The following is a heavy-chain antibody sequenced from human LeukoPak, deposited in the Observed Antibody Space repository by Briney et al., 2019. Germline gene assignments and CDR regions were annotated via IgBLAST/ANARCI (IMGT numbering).Heavy chain of an antibody. CDR3: AKPTEGSGSFLINY. D-gene: IGHD1-26*01. Sequence: GRSLRLSCAASGFTFSSYSMNWVRQAPGKGLEWVSSISSSSSYIYYADSVKGRFTISRDNSKNTLYLQMNSLRAEDTAVYYCAKPTEGSGSFLINYWGQGTLVTVSS. J-gene: IGHJ4*02. CDR1: GFTFSSYS. CDR2: ISSSSSYI. V-gene: IGHV3-21*01.